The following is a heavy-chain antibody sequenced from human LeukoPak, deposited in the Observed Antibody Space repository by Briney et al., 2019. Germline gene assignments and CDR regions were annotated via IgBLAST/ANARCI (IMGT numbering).Heavy chain of an antibody. CDR3: AKDFVAVTAIGMYYSDY. CDR1: GFTFSSYA. J-gene: IGHJ4*02. CDR2: ISGSGGSL. Sequence: GGSLRLSCAASGFTFSSYAMNWVRQTPGKGLEWVSSISGSGGSLYYADSVKGRFTISRDNSKNTFYLQMNSLRAEDTAIYYCAKDFVAVTAIGMYYSDYWGQGTLSPSPQ. D-gene: IGHD2-21*02. V-gene: IGHV3-23*01.